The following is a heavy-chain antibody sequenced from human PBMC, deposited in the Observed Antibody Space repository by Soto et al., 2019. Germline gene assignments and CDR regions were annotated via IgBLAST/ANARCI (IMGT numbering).Heavy chain of an antibody. D-gene: IGHD6-19*01. CDR3: ARFPRGSSGWYYFDY. CDR2: INPNSGST. J-gene: IGHJ4*02. CDR1: GYTFTNYD. Sequence: ASVKVSCKASGYTFTNYDISWVRQAPGQGLEYMGWINPNSGSTNYAQKFQGRVTMTRDTSISTAYMELSRLRSDDTAVYYCARFPRGSSGWYYFDYWGQGTLVTVSS. V-gene: IGHV1-2*02.